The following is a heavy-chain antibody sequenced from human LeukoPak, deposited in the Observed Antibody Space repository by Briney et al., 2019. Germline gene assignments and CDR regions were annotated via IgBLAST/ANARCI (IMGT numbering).Heavy chain of an antibody. CDR2: IYTSGST. CDR1: GASISSYY. D-gene: IGHD6-13*01. CDR3: ARDGVENSSWYPLDS. J-gene: IGHJ4*02. Sequence: PSETLSLTCTVSGASISSYYWSWVRHPAGEGLEWIGRIYTSGSTNYKPPLKSRVTMSVDTSKNQFSLKLTSVTAADTAVYYCARDGVENSSWYPLDSWGPGTLVTVSS. V-gene: IGHV4-4*07.